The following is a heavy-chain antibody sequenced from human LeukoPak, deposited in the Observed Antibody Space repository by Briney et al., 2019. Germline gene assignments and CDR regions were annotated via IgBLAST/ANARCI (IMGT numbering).Heavy chain of an antibody. J-gene: IGHJ6*02. Sequence: SETLSLTCTVSGGSISSYYWSWIRQPPGKGLEWIGYIYYSGSTNYNPSLKSRVTISVDTSKNQFSLKLSSVTAADTAVYYCARLGCSSSHYYYYYGMDVWGQGTTVTVSS. D-gene: IGHD6-6*01. V-gene: IGHV4-59*08. CDR1: GGSISSYY. CDR2: IYYSGST. CDR3: ARLGCSSSHYYYYYGMDV.